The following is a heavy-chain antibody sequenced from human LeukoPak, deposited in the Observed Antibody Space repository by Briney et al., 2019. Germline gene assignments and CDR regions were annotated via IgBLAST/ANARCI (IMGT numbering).Heavy chain of an antibody. CDR1: GFTFTTYW. Sequence: PGGSLRLSCAASGFTFTTYWMSWVRQAPGKGLEWVANIKQDGTEKYYVDSVKGRFTISRDNAKNSLYLQMNSLRAEDTAFYYCARDNQHYGTSWDDAFDIWGQGTMVTVSS. D-gene: IGHD6-13*01. CDR2: IKQDGTEK. J-gene: IGHJ3*02. CDR3: ARDNQHYGTSWDDAFDI. V-gene: IGHV3-7*03.